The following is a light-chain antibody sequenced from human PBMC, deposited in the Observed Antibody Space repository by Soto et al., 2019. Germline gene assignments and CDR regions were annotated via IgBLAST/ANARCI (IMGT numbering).Light chain of an antibody. V-gene: IGLV2-8*01. CDR3: SSYAGVKDFVV. CDR2: EVT. CDR1: STDIGGYKY. Sequence: QSALTQPPSASGSPGQSVNISCTGTSTDIGGYKYVSWYQQHPGKGPKLIIYEVTKRPSRVPDRFSESKSGNTASLTVSGLQTEDEADYYCSSYAGVKDFVVFGGGTKLTVL. J-gene: IGLJ2*01.